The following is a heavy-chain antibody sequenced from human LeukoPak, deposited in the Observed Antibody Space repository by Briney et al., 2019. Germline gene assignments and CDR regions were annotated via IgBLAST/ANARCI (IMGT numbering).Heavy chain of an antibody. J-gene: IGHJ4*02. V-gene: IGHV1-3*01. CDR3: ARGSNYYDSSGWYPVY. D-gene: IGHD6-19*01. Sequence: ASAKVSCKASGYIFTSYGISWVRQAPGQGLEWVGWINAGNGNTKYSQKFQGRVTITRDTSASTAYMELSSLRSEDTAVYYCARGSNYYDSSGWYPVYWGQGTLVTVSS. CDR2: INAGNGNT. CDR1: GYIFTSYG.